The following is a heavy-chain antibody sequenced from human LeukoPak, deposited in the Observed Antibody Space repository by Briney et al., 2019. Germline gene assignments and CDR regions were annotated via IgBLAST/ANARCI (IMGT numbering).Heavy chain of an antibody. CDR1: GYSFTCYW. D-gene: IGHD3-3*01. CDR3: ARRPIYNFWSGYYDDWFDP. CDR2: IYPGDSDT. J-gene: IGHJ5*02. Sequence: PGEALNFSCQGSGYSFTCYWIGWVRQMTGKGLGWMGIIYPGDSDTRYSPTFQGQGTISADKSIRPAYLQCRSLKASDTAMYYCARRPIYNFWSGYYDDWFDPWGQGTLVTVSS. V-gene: IGHV5-51*01.